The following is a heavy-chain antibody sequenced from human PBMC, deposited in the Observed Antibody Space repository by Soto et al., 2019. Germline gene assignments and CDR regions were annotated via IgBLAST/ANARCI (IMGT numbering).Heavy chain of an antibody. CDR1: GFTFSSYG. D-gene: IGHD6-13*01. J-gene: IGHJ5*02. CDR3: ARDRGFGGGHSIEGVFWFDP. Sequence: GGSLRLSCAASGFTFSSYGMYWVRQAPGKGLEWVAVIWYDGINKYYADSVQGRFTISRDNSKNTVYLQMKSLRAEDTAVYYCARDRGFGGGHSIEGVFWFDPWGQGTLVTV. CDR2: IWYDGINK. V-gene: IGHV3-33*01.